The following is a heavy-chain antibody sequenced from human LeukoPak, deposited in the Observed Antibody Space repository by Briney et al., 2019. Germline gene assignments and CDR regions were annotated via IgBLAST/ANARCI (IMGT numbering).Heavy chain of an antibody. CDR3: ARDEWGDAFDI. Sequence: GGSLRLXCAASGFTCSSYSMTWVRQAPGKGLESVSSISSSSSYIHYADSVRGRFTISRDNAKNSLFLQMNSLRAEDTAVYYCARDEWGDAFDIWGQGTMVTVFS. CDR1: GFTCSSYS. J-gene: IGHJ3*02. D-gene: IGHD1-26*01. CDR2: ISSSSSYI. V-gene: IGHV3-21*01.